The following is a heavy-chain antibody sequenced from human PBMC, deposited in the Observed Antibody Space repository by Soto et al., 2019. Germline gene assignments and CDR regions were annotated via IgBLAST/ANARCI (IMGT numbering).Heavy chain of an antibody. Sequence: GGSLKLSCAASGFTFSSYSMNGVRQAPGKGLEGGSYISSSSSTIYYADSVKGRFTISRDNAKNSLYLQMNSLRAEDTAVYYCAREADYVNWFDPWGQGTLVTVSS. CDR3: AREADYVNWFDP. J-gene: IGHJ5*02. V-gene: IGHV3-48*01. CDR1: GFTFSSYS. CDR2: ISSSSSTI. D-gene: IGHD4-17*01.